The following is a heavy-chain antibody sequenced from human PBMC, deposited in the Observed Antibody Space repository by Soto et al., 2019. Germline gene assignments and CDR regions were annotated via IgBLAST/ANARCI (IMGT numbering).Heavy chain of an antibody. Sequence: QVQLQESGPGLVEPSGTLSLTCGVSGGSMRNDDWWSWVRQTPGKGLEWIGEISHYGNTNYNPYLKSRVTMSIDTSKTQFSLKVRSLTAADTAMYYCARNGDCTRGICYVGWFDPWGQGTLVSVSS. D-gene: IGHD2-2*01. CDR3: ARNGDCTRGICYVGWFDP. CDR2: ISHYGNT. V-gene: IGHV4-4*02. J-gene: IGHJ5*02. CDR1: GGSMRNDDW.